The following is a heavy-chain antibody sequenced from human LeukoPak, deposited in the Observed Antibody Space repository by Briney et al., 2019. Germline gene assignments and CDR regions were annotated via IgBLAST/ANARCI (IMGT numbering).Heavy chain of an antibody. CDR2: INAGNGNT. CDR1: GYTFTTYT. Sequence: ASVKVSCKASGYTFTTYTIHWVRQAPGQRLEWMGWINAGNGNTKYSQKFQARVTITRDTSASTAYMELSSLRSEDTAVYYCARDPIGSRWPYYFDYWGQGTLVTVSS. CDR3: ARDPIGSRWPYYFDY. J-gene: IGHJ4*02. V-gene: IGHV1-3*01. D-gene: IGHD2-15*01.